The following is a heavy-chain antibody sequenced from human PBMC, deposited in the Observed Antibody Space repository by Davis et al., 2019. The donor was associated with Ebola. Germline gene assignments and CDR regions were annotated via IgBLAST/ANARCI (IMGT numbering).Heavy chain of an antibody. J-gene: IGHJ4*02. CDR3: SRGGSYLGFGY. D-gene: IGHD1-26*01. V-gene: IGHV5-51*06. Sequence: GESLKISCEGSGYNFAIYWIGWVRQMPGKGLEWMGLIYPGDSDTRYCPSFQGQVTISADKSISTAYLQWSSLKASDTAMYYCSRGGSYLGFGYWGQGTLVTVSS. CDR2: IYPGDSDT. CDR1: GYNFAIYW.